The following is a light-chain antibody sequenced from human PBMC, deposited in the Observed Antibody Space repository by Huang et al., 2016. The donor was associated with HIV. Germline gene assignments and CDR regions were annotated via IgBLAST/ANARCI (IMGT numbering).Light chain of an antibody. CDR2: WAS. V-gene: IGKV4-1*01. CDR1: QSVLSTSNNRNH. Sequence: DIVMTQSPDSLAVSLGERDTIRCMSSQSVLSTSNNRNHLAWYQQKPRQRPKLLIYWASTRESGVPDRFRGSGSATDFTLTIDNLQAEDVALYFCQQYYSIPGFGQGTYVEV. J-gene: IGKJ1*01. CDR3: QQYYSIPG.